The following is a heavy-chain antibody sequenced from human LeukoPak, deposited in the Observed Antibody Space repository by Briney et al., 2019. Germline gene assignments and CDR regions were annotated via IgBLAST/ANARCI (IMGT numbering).Heavy chain of an antibody. CDR2: IWYDGSNK. Sequence: GRSLRLSCAASGFTFSSYGMHWVRQAPGKGLEWVAVIWYDGSNKYYADSVKGRFTISRDNSKNTLYLQMNSLRADDTAVYYCARAETLWFGELLIWGQGTLVTVSS. CDR3: ARAETLWFGELLI. CDR1: GFTFSSYG. J-gene: IGHJ4*02. V-gene: IGHV3-33*01. D-gene: IGHD3-10*01.